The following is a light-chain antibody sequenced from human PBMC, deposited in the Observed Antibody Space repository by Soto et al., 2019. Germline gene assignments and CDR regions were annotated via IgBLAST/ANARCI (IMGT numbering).Light chain of an antibody. CDR1: SSDVGSSNR. CDR3: SLYTSSSTLV. CDR2: EVS. Sequence: QSALTQPPSVSGSPGQSVTISCTGTSSDVGSSNRVSWYQQPPGTAPKLVIYEVSNRPSGVPVRFSGSKSGDTASLTISGLQAEDEADYYCSLYTSSSTLVFGGGTKLTVL. J-gene: IGLJ2*01. V-gene: IGLV2-18*01.